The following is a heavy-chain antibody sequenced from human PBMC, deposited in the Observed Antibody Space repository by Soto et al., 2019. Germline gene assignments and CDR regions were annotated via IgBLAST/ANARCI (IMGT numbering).Heavy chain of an antibody. Sequence: GGSLRLSCAASGFIFSTYSMRWVRQAPGKGLEWVSSISGSLGYVHYADSVKGRFTVSRDNIGTSLYLQMNSLRAEDTAVYYCAREGVHNYNEYNLDNWGLGTLVTVSS. J-gene: IGHJ4*02. CDR3: AREGVHNYNEYNLDN. V-gene: IGHV3-21*01. CDR1: GFIFSTYS. CDR2: ISGSLGYV. D-gene: IGHD4-4*01.